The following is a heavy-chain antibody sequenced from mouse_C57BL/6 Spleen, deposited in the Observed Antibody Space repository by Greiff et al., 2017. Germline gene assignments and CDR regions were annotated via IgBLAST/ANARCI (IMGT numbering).Heavy chain of an antibody. J-gene: IGHJ2*01. CDR3: ARDDDGYPDY. D-gene: IGHD2-3*01. CDR2: ISSGSSTI. CDR1: GFTFSDYG. V-gene: IGHV5-17*01. Sequence: DVKLVESGGGLVKPGGSLKLSCAASGFTFSDYGMHWVRQAPEKGLEWVAYISSGSSTIYYADTVKGRFTISRDNAKNTLFLQMTSLRSEDTAMYYCARDDDGYPDYWGQGTTLTVSS.